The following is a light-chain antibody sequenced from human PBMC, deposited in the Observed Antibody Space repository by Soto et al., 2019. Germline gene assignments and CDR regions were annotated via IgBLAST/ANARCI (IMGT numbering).Light chain of an antibody. V-gene: IGLV3-21*01. J-gene: IGLJ2*01. CDR3: SSYTSSSTRG. CDR1: NIGSKS. Sequence: SYELTQPPSVSVAPGKTARITCGGNNIGSKSVHWYQQKPGQAPVLVIYYDSDRPSGIPERFSGSNSGNTASLTISGLQAEDEADYYCSSYTSSSTRGFGGGTKLTVL. CDR2: YDS.